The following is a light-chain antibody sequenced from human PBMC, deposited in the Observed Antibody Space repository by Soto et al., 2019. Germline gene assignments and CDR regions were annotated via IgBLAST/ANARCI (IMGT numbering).Light chain of an antibody. J-gene: IGKJ1*01. Sequence: EIVVTQSPATLSVSPGERVTLSCRASQSVSSSLGWYQQRPGQAPRLLIYDTSTRAPGIAARFSGSGSGTEFTLTISSLQSEDVAVYYCQQYVHWPPGTFGQGTTVEIK. CDR2: DTS. V-gene: IGKV3-15*01. CDR3: QQYVHWPPGT. CDR1: QSVSSS.